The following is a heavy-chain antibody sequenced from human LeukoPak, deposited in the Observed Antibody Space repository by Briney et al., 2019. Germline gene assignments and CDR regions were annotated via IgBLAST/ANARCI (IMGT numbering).Heavy chain of an antibody. D-gene: IGHD3-10*01. V-gene: IGHV4-39*01. Sequence: SETLSLTCTVSGGSISSSSYYWGWIRQPPGKGLEWIGSFYYSGSTYYNPSLKSRVTISVDTSKNQFSLKLSSVTATDTAVYYCAKTQTRVVWGKGTTVTVSS. CDR2: FYYSGST. CDR1: GGSISSSSYY. J-gene: IGHJ6*04. CDR3: AKTQTRVV.